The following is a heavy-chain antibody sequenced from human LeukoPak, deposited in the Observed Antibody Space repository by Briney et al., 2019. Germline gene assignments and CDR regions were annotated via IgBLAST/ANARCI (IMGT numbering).Heavy chain of an antibody. CDR2: INHSGST. D-gene: IGHD3-16*02. J-gene: IGHJ4*02. Sequence: PSETLSLTCAVYGGSFSGYYWSWIRQPPGKGLEWIGEINHSGSTNYNPSLKSRVTISVDTSKNQFSLKLSSVTAADTAVYYCARGHHVLQNYDYVWGSYRRPPPHDFDYWGQGTLVTVSS. CDR1: GGSFSGYY. CDR3: ARGHHVLQNYDYVWGSYRRPPPHDFDY. V-gene: IGHV4-34*01.